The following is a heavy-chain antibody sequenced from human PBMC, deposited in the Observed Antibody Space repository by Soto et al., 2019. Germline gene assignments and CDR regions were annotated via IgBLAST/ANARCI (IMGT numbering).Heavy chain of an antibody. CDR3: AKDQSDFWSGTVPCY. D-gene: IGHD3-3*01. V-gene: IGHV3-23*01. CDR2: ISGSGGST. J-gene: IGHJ4*02. Sequence: GGSLRLSCAASGFTFSSYAMSWVRQAPGKGLEWVSAISGSGGSTYYADSVKGRFTISRDNSKNTLYLQMNSLRAEDTAVYYFAKDQSDFWSGTVPCYWGQGTLVTVSS. CDR1: GFTFSSYA.